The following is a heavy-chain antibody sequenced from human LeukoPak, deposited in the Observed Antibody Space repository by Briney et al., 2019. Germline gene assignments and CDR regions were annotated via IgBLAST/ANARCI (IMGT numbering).Heavy chain of an antibody. V-gene: IGHV3-48*04. CDR2: ISSSSSTI. CDR3: AREVDYGGNAPNY. D-gene: IGHD4-23*01. Sequence: GGSLRLSCAASGFTFSSYSMNWVRQAPGKGLEWVSSISSSSSTIYYADSVKGRFTISRDNAKNSLYLQMNSLRAEDTAVYYCAREVDYGGNAPNYWGQGTLVTVSS. J-gene: IGHJ4*02. CDR1: GFTFSSYS.